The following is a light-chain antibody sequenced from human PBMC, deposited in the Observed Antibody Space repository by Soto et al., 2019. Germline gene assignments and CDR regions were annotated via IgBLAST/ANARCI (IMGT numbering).Light chain of an antibody. CDR3: QQYKSYPIT. V-gene: IGKV1D-16*01. CDR1: QDIATW. CDR2: LAS. J-gene: IGKJ5*01. Sequence: IQMTQSPSSLSASVGDRVTITCRASQDIATWLVWYQQKPGRAPKSLVYLASTLQSGVPSRFSGTGSATEFTLTISSLQPEDVATYYCQQYKSYPITFGQGTRLEI.